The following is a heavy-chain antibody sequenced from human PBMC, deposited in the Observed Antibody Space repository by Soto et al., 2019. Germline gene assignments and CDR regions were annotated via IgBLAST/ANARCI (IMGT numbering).Heavy chain of an antibody. CDR2: IYPGDSDT. V-gene: IGHV5-51*01. Sequence: DSLKISRKCSGYDFTNYWIGWVRQMPGKGLEWMGIIYPGDSDTRYSPSFQGQVTISADKSISSAYLHWSNLRASDTATYYCARTFGVGSPYYYYGMDVWGQGTTVTVSS. CDR1: GYDFTNYW. J-gene: IGHJ6*02. D-gene: IGHD3-3*01. CDR3: ARTFGVGSPYYYYGMDV.